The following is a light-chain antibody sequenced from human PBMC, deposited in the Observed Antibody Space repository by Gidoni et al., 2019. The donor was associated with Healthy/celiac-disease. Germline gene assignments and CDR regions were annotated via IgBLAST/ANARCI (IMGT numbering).Light chain of an antibody. Sequence: DIVMTKSPLSLPVTPGEPASISCRSSQSLLHSNGYNYLDWYLQKPGQSPQLLIYLGSNRASGVPDRFSGSGSGTDFTLKISRVEAEDVGVYYCMQALQTPLTFXPXTKVDIK. J-gene: IGKJ3*01. V-gene: IGKV2-28*01. CDR1: QSLLHSNGYNY. CDR2: LGS. CDR3: MQALQTPLT.